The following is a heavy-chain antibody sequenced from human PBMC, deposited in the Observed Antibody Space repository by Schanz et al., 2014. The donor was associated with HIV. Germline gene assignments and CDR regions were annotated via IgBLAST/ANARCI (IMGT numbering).Heavy chain of an antibody. CDR1: GYTFISYD. D-gene: IGHD5-12*01. CDR2: VKPNRGET. CDR3: TRSRYELHWLDL. Sequence: QGQLVQSGAEVKKPGASVKVSCKASGYTFISYDINWVRQASGQGLEWMGWVKPNRGETRFARKFQGRVTMTRDTPINTAYMEFSRLRSDDTAVYYCTRSRYELHWLDLWGQGTLVTVSS. V-gene: IGHV1-2*02. J-gene: IGHJ5*02.